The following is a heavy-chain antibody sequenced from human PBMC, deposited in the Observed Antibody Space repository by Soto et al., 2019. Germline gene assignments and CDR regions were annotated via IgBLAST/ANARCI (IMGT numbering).Heavy chain of an antibody. Sequence: EVHLLESGGDLVQPGGSLRLCCAASGFTFSNYAMTWVRQAPGKGLEWVSGIFGGGRTTYYADSVKGRFTVSRDNSKNTLCLQMNSLRADDTAVYYCAKVRRVAAAGENDSWGQGTLVTVSS. CDR3: AKVRRVAAAGENDS. D-gene: IGHD6-13*01. V-gene: IGHV3-23*01. CDR2: IFGGGRTT. CDR1: GFTFSNYA. J-gene: IGHJ4*02.